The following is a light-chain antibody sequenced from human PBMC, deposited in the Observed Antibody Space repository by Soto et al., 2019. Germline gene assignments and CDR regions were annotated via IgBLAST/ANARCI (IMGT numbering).Light chain of an antibody. J-gene: IGLJ3*02. CDR3: ATWDGGLSGWV. CDR2: MNN. CDR1: THNLGSKY. V-gene: IGLV1-47*01. Sequence: QSVLAQPPSASGPPGQRVAIPCSGSTHNLGSKYVYLYQQLPGTAPNHPIYMNNQRPSGVPDRCSASKYGTSAALAISGLRPEDEADYYCATWDGGLSGWVFGAGTQLTVL.